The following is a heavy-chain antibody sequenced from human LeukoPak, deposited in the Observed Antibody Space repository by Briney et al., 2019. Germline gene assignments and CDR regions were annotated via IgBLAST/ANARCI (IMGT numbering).Heavy chain of an antibody. CDR3: ARQIAVAGTYYFDY. CDR1: GGTFSNYA. D-gene: IGHD6-19*01. Sequence: GSSVKVSCKASGGTFSNYAIGWVRQAPGQGLEWMGGVIPIFSTANYAQKFQGRVTITADRSTSTAYMELRSLRSDDTAVYYCARQIAVAGTYYFDYWGQGTLVTVSS. CDR2: VIPIFSTA. J-gene: IGHJ4*02. V-gene: IGHV1-69*06.